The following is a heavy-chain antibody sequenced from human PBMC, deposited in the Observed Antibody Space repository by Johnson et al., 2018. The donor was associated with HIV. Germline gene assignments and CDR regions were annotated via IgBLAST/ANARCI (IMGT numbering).Heavy chain of an antibody. D-gene: IGHD1-26*01. Sequence: VQLVESGGGVVQPGRSLRLSCAASGFIFSDYYMSWIRQAPGKGLEWVSGINWNGGSTGYADSVKGRFTISRDNAKNSLYLQMNSLRAEDTALYYCARGVGATLPDAFDIWGQGTMVTVSS. V-gene: IGHV3-20*04. J-gene: IGHJ3*02. CDR3: ARGVGATLPDAFDI. CDR2: INWNGGST. CDR1: GFIFSDYY.